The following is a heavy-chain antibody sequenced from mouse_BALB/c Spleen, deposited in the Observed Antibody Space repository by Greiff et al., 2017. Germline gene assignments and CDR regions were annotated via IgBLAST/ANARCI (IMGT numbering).Heavy chain of an antibody. J-gene: IGHJ3*01. Sequence: DVQLVESGGGLVKPGGSLKLSCAASGFTFSDYYMYWVRQTPEKRLEWVATISDGGSYTYYPDSVKGRFTISRDNAKNNLYLQMSSLKSEDTAMYYCARDLYYGSSPAWFAYWGQGTLVTVSA. CDR3: ARDLYYGSSPAWFAY. CDR1: GFTFSDYY. D-gene: IGHD1-1*01. V-gene: IGHV5-4*02. CDR2: ISDGGSYT.